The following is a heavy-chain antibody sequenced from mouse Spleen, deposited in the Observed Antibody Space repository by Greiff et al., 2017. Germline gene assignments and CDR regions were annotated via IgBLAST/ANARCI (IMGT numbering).Heavy chain of an antibody. D-gene: IGHD1-1*01. V-gene: IGHV1-72*01. CDR3: ARWNYYGSSYDFDY. CDR2: IDPNSGGT. Sequence: VQLQQPGAELVTPGASFQLSCKASGYTFTSYWMHWVKQRPGRGLEWIGRIDPNSGGTKYNEKFKSKATLTVDKPSSTAYMQLSSLTSEDSAVDYCARWNYYGSSYDFDYWGQGTTLTVSS. CDR1: GYTFTSYW. J-gene: IGHJ2*01.